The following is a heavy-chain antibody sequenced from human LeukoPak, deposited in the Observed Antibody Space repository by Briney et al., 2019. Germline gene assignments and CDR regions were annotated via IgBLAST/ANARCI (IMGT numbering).Heavy chain of an antibody. CDR2: INSDGSST. V-gene: IGHV3-74*01. D-gene: IGHD2-21*01. J-gene: IGHJ6*02. CDR3: ARGYSYYYYYGMDV. Sequence: GSLRLSCAASGFTFSSYWMHWVRQAPGKGLVWVSRINSDGSSTSYADSVKGRFTISRDNAKNTLYLQMNSLRAEDTAVYYCARGYSYYYYYGMDVWGQGTTVTVSS. CDR1: GFTFSSYW.